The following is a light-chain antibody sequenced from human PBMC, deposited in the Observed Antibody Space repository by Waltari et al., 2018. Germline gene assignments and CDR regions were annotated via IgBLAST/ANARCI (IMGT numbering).Light chain of an antibody. V-gene: IGKV3-20*01. CDR2: GAY. CDR3: HQYATSPRT. J-gene: IGKJ1*01. Sequence: EIVLTQSPGTLSLSPGERATLSCRASQSIGSSSTYLAWYQQKPGQAPRLLIYGAYTTATGIPDRFSGSGSGTDFTLTISRVEPEDFAVYYCHQYATSPRTFGQGTRVEVK. CDR1: QSIGSSSTY.